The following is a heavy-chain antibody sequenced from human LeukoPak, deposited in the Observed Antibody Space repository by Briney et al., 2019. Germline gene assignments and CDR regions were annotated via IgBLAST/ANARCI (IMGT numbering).Heavy chain of an antibody. CDR2: INPNSGGT. J-gene: IGHJ1*01. Sequence: ASVKVSCKASGYTFTGYYMHWVRQAPGQGLEWMGWINPNSGGTNYAQKFQGRVTMTRDTSISTAYMELSRLRSDDTAVYYCARAARPLVRYFQHWGRGTLVTVSS. D-gene: IGHD6-6*01. V-gene: IGHV1-2*02. CDR3: ARAARPLVRYFQH. CDR1: GYTFTGYY.